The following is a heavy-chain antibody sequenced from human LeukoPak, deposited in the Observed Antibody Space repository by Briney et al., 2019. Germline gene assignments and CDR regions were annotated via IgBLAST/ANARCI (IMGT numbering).Heavy chain of an antibody. D-gene: IGHD1-26*01. V-gene: IGHV4-39*01. CDR3: ARLSVEALLYFDY. CDR2: IYYSGST. CDR1: GGSISSSSYY. J-gene: IGHJ4*02. Sequence: SETLSLTCTVSGGSISSSSYYWGWIRQPPGKGLEWIGSIYYSGSTYYNPSLKSRVTISVDTSKNQFSLKLSSVTAADTAVYYCARLSVEALLYFDYWGQGTLVTVSS.